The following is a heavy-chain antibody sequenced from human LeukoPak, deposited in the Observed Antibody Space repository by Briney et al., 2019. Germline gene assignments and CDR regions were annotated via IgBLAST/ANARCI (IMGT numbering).Heavy chain of an antibody. CDR3: AKEVTLIVVARSFFDY. D-gene: IGHD3-22*01. CDR2: VNTGTGNT. Sequence: ASVKVSCKASGYRFSNYAIHWVRQAPGQRPEWMGWVNTGTGNTRYSEKFQGRVTITRDTSANTVYMELTSLTSEDTAVYYCAKEVTLIVVARSFFDYWGQGTLVTVSS. J-gene: IGHJ4*02. V-gene: IGHV1-3*04. CDR1: GYRFSNYA.